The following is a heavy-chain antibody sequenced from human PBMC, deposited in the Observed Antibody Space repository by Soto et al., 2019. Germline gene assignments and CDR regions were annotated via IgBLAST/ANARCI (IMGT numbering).Heavy chain of an antibody. CDR2: FDPEDGEA. Sequence: SXKVSCKVAGYTXSELSRDWVRQAPGKGLEWMGGFDPEDGEAIYAQKFQGRVTMTEETSTDTAYMEMSSIRYEDTAVYYCATGPPYNWFDPWGQGNMVTASS. CDR1: GYTXSELS. CDR3: ATGPPYNWFDP. J-gene: IGHJ5*02. V-gene: IGHV1-24*01.